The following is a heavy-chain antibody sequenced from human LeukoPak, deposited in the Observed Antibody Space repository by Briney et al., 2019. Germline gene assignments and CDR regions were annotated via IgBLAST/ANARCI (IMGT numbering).Heavy chain of an antibody. J-gene: IGHJ4*02. CDR1: GFTFSSYA. D-gene: IGHD3-22*01. CDR3: AKGSYYDSSGSFYFDY. V-gene: IGHV3-23*01. Sequence: GGSLRLSCAASGFTFSSYAMSWVRQAPGKGLEWVSVISESGGSTYYADSVKGRFTISRDNSKNTLYVQVNSLGTEDTAVYYCAKGSYYDSSGSFYFDYWGQGTLVTVSS. CDR2: ISESGGST.